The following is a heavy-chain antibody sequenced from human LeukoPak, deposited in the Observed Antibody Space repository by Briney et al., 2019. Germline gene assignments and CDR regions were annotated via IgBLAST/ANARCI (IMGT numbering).Heavy chain of an antibody. J-gene: IGHJ4*02. Sequence: SETLSLTCAVSGGSISSGGYSWSWIRQPPGKGLEWIGYIYHSGSTYYNPSLKSRVTISVDTSMNQFSLKLSSVTAADTAVYYCARGPSNPFDWLLYFDYWGQGTLVTVSS. V-gene: IGHV4-30-2*01. CDR3: ARGPSNPFDWLLYFDY. CDR1: GGSISSGGYS. CDR2: IYHSGST. D-gene: IGHD3-9*01.